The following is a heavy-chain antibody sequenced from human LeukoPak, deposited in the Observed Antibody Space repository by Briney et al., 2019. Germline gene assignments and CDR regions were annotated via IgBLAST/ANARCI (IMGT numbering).Heavy chain of an antibody. CDR2: IKSDGSKL. V-gene: IGHV3-7*04. D-gene: IGHD3-22*01. J-gene: IGHJ4*02. Sequence: SGGSLRLSCAASGFTFTTFALNWVRQAPGKGLEWVVNIKSDGSKLRYVDSVKGRFTISRDNAKNSLYLQMNSLRAEDTAVYYCAGYWSGHDGSGYRHFDYWGQGTLVTV. CDR1: GFTFTTFA. CDR3: AGYWSGHDGSGYRHFDY.